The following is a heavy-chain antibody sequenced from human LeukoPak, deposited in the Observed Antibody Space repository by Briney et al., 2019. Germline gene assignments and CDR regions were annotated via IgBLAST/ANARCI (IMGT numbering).Heavy chain of an antibody. V-gene: IGHV3-23*01. CDR2: ISGSGGST. J-gene: IGHJ4*02. CDR1: GFTFSNYW. Sequence: GGSLRLSCAASGFTFSNYWMHWVRQVPGKGLVWVSAISGSGGSTYYADSVKGRFTISRDNSKNTLYLQMNSLRAEDTAVYYRAKDLVKYSSGWRLDYWGQGTLVTVSS. CDR3: AKDLVKYSSGWRLDY. D-gene: IGHD6-19*01.